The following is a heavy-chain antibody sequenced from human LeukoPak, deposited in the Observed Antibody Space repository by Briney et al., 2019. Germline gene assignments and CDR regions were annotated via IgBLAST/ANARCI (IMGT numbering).Heavy chain of an antibody. Sequence: GGSLSLSCAASGFTVSSNYMSWVRQAPGKGLEWVSVIYSGGSTYYADSVKGRFTISRDNSKNTLYLQMNSLRAEDTAVYYCARGGYRAGGGYSYGYYFDYWGQGTLVTVSS. D-gene: IGHD5-18*01. CDR2: IYSGGST. J-gene: IGHJ4*02. CDR3: ARGGYRAGGGYSYGYYFDY. CDR1: GFTVSSNY. V-gene: IGHV3-53*01.